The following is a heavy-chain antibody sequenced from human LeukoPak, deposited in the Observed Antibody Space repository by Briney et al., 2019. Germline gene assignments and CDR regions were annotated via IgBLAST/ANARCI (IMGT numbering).Heavy chain of an antibody. CDR2: INPGDSDA. CDR1: GYSFSNYW. Sequence: GESLKISCKGSGYSFSNYWIGWVRQMPGKGLEWMGIINPGDSDARYSPSFQGQVTISADKSINTAYLQWSSLRASDTAIYYCARQTGDKGIDYWGQGTLVTVSS. J-gene: IGHJ4*02. D-gene: IGHD7-27*01. CDR3: ARQTGDKGIDY. V-gene: IGHV5-51*01.